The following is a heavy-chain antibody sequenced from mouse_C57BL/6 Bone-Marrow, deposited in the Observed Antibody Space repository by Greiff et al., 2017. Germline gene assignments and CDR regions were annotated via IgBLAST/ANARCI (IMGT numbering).Heavy chain of an antibody. CDR2: IYPRSGNT. V-gene: IGHV1-81*01. D-gene: IGHD2-4*01. CDR1: GYTFTSYG. J-gene: IGHJ3*01. Sequence: QVQLQQSGAELARPGASVKLSCTASGYTFTSYGIHWVKQRTGQGLEWIGEIYPRSGNTYYNEKFKGKATLTADTSSSTADMELRSLTSEDSAVYCCARLPIYYDYPFAYWGQGTLVTCSA. CDR3: ARLPIYYDYPFAY.